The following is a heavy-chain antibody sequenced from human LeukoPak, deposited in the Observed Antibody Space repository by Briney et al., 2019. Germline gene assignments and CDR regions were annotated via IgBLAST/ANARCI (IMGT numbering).Heavy chain of an antibody. J-gene: IGHJ3*02. V-gene: IGHV3-7*01. D-gene: IGHD4-17*01. CDR2: IKQDGSEK. CDR1: GFTFSSYW. Sequence: GGSLRLSCAASGFTFSSYWMSWVRQAPGKGLEWVANIKQDGSEKYYVDSVKGRFTISRDNAKNSLYLQMNSLRAEDTAVYYCARATVTTVHAFDIWGQGTMVTVSS. CDR3: ARATVTTVHAFDI.